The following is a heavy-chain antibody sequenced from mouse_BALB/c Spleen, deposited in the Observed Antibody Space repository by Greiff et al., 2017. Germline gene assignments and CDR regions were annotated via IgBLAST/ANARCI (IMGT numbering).Heavy chain of an antibody. CDR2: IYPGNSDT. V-gene: IGHV1-5*01. Sequence: VQLQQSGTVLARPGASVKMSCKASGYTFTSYWMHWVKQRPGQGLEWIGAIYPGNSDTSYNQKFKGKAKLTAVTSTSTAYMELSSLTNEDSAVYYCTRSTMILRYAMDYWGQGTSVTVSS. CDR1: GYTFTSYW. J-gene: IGHJ4*01. D-gene: IGHD2-4*01. CDR3: TRSTMILRYAMDY.